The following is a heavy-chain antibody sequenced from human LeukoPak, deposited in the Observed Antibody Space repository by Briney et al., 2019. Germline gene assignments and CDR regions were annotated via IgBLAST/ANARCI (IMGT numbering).Heavy chain of an antibody. CDR3: ARNRGSTVTTDPYYYYYMDV. V-gene: IGHV4-4*07. CDR2: IYSSGST. J-gene: IGHJ6*03. Sequence: SETLSLTRTVSGGSISGYYWSWIRQPAGKGLDWIGRIYSSGSTNYNPSLKSRVTMSVDTSKNQFSLKLSSVTAADTAVYYCARNRGSTVTTDPYYYYYMDVWGKGATVTVSS. CDR1: GGSISGYY. D-gene: IGHD4-11*01.